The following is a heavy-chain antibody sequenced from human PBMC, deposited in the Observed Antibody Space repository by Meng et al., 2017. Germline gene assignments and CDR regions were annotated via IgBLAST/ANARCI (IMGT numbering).Heavy chain of an antibody. D-gene: IGHD2-2*01. CDR1: GFTFDDYA. Sequence: SLMISCAASGFTFDDYAMHWVRQDPGKGLEWVSGISWNSGSIGYADSVKGRFTISRDNAKNSLYLQMNSLRAEDMALYYCAKGVVPAVNDAFDIWGQGTMVTVSS. CDR3: AKGVVPAVNDAFDI. CDR2: ISWNSGSI. J-gene: IGHJ3*02. V-gene: IGHV3-9*03.